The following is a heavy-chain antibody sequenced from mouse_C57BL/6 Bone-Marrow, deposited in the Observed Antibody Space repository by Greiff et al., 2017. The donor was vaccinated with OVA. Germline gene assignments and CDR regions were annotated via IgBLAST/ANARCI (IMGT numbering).Heavy chain of an antibody. CDR1: GYTFTSYW. D-gene: IGHD1-1*01. V-gene: IGHV1-69*01. CDR3: ARELLLWYFDV. J-gene: IGHJ1*03. Sequence: QVQLKQPGAELVMPGASVKLSCKASGYTFTSYWMHWVKQRPGQGLEWIGEIDPSDSYTNYNQKFKGKSTLTVDKSSSTAYMQLSSLTSEDSAVYYCARELLLWYFDVWGTGTTVTVSS. CDR2: IDPSDSYT.